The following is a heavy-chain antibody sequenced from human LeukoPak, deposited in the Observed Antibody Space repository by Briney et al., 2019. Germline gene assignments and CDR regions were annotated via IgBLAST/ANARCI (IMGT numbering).Heavy chain of an antibody. CDR1: GYTFTSYD. Sequence: ASVKVSCKASGYTFTSYDINWVRQATGQGLEWMGWMNPNSGNTGYAQKFQGRVTMTRNTSISTAYMELSSLRSEDTAVYYCAREGGSGSYYNLYYYYYGMDVWGQGTTVTVSS. J-gene: IGHJ6*02. V-gene: IGHV1-8*01. CDR2: MNPNSGNT. CDR3: AREGGSGSYYNLYYYYYGMDV. D-gene: IGHD3-10*01.